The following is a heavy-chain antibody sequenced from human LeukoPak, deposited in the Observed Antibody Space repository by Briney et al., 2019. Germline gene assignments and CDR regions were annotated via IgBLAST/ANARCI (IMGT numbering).Heavy chain of an antibody. D-gene: IGHD4-17*01. Sequence: PGGSLRLSCAASGFTFSSHWMTWVRQAPGKGLEWVASIKQGGSEKYYADSVKGRFTISRDKAKNSLYLHLNSLSADDTAVYYCARGPHYGIRVDFLDSWGQGTRVTVSS. CDR2: IKQGGSEK. CDR1: GFTFSSHW. J-gene: IGHJ4*02. CDR3: ARGPHYGIRVDFLDS. V-gene: IGHV3-7*01.